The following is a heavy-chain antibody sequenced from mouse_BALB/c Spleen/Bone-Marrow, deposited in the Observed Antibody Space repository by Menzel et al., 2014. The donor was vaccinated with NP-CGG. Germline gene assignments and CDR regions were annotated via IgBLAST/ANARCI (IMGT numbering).Heavy chain of an antibody. V-gene: IGHV5-12-2*01. Sequence: EVNAEESGGGLVQPGGSLKLSCAASGFTFSSYTMSWVRQTPEKRLEWVAYISNGGGSTYYPDTVKGRFTISRDNAKNTLYLQMSSLKSEDTAMYYCARRSAATYYFGYWGQGTTLTVSS. CDR1: GFTFSSYT. CDR3: ARRSAATYYFGY. D-gene: IGHD1-2*01. J-gene: IGHJ2*01. CDR2: ISNGGGST.